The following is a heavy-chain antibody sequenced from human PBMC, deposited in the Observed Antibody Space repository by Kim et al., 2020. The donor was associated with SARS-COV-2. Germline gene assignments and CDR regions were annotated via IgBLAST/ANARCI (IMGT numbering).Heavy chain of an antibody. V-gene: IGHV6-1*01. Sequence: SQTLSLTCAISGDSVSSNSAAWNWIRQSPSRGLEWLGRTYYRSKWYNDYAVSVKSRITINPDTSKNQFSLQLNSVTPEDTAVYYCARDIVVVPAATNYGMDVWGQGTTVTVSS. CDR2: TYYRSKWYN. CDR3: ARDIVVVPAATNYGMDV. D-gene: IGHD2-2*01. CDR1: GDSVSSNSAA. J-gene: IGHJ6*02.